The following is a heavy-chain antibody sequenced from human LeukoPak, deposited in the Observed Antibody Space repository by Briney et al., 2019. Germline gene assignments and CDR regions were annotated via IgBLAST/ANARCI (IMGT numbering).Heavy chain of an antibody. CDR2: ISSSSSYI. D-gene: IGHD1-1*01. J-gene: IGHJ4*02. Sequence: GGSLRLSCAASGFTYSSYSMNWVRQAPGKGLEWVSSISSSSSYIYYADSVKGRFTISRDNAKNSLYLQMNSLRAEDTAVYYCAREADDVFFDYWGQGTLVTVSS. CDR3: AREADDVFFDY. V-gene: IGHV3-21*01. CDR1: GFTYSSYS.